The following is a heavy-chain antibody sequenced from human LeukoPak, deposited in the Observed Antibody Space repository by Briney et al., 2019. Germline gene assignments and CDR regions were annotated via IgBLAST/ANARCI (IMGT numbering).Heavy chain of an antibody. J-gene: IGHJ4*02. Sequence: GGSLRLSCAASGFTFSSYGMHWVRQAPGKGLEWVAFIRYDGSNKYYADSVKGRFTISRDNSKNTLYLQMNSLRAEDTAVYYCAKDQEKYSSSGGDYWGQGTLVTVSS. CDR1: GFTFSSYG. CDR2: IRYDGSNK. V-gene: IGHV3-30*02. CDR3: AKDQEKYSSSGGDY. D-gene: IGHD6-6*01.